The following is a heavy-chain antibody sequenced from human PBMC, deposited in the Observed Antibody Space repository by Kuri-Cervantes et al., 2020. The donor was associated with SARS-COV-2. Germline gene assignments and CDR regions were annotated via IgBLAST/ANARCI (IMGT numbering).Heavy chain of an antibody. CDR2: INHSGST. Sequence: SQPLALTCPVLGEPFSGYYCSWNRPPPGKGLEWIGEINHSGSTNYNPYLKSRVTISVDTSKNQFSLKLSSVTAADTAVYYCARGLDFWSDYPSYYYYGMDVWGQGTTVTVSS. CDR3: ARGLDFWSDYPSYYYYGMDV. D-gene: IGHD3-3*01. CDR1: GEPFSGYY. J-gene: IGHJ6*02. V-gene: IGHV4-34*01.